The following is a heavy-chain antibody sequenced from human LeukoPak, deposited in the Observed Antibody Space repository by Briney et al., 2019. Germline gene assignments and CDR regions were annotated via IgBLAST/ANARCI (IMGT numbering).Heavy chain of an antibody. V-gene: IGHV3-11*01. CDR1: GFTFSDFH. D-gene: IGHD1-26*01. J-gene: IGHJ4*02. CDR2: ISGSGYAI. CDR3: ARLSGTYSRGGDH. Sequence: GGSLRLSCTASGFTFSDFHMSWIRQAPGKGLEWVSHISGSGYAIHHPGSVKGRFTISGDNAKNSLYLQMNSLRVEDSAVYYCARLSGTYSRGGDHWGQGTLVTVSS.